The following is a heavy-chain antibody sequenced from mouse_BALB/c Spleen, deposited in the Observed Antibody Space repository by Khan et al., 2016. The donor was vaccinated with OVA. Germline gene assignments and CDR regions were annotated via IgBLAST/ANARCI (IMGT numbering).Heavy chain of an antibody. Sequence: EVELVESGGGLVRPGGSLKLSCAASGFSFTTYTMSWVRQTPEKRLEGVATINSGSTYTYYPDSVKGRFTIFRDNAKNTLYLQMSSLKSEDTAMYYCTRDGNYAHWYFDVWGAGTTVTVSS. CDR2: INSGSTYT. D-gene: IGHD2-1*01. V-gene: IGHV5-6-4*01. CDR1: GFSFTTYT. CDR3: TRDGNYAHWYFDV. J-gene: IGHJ1*01.